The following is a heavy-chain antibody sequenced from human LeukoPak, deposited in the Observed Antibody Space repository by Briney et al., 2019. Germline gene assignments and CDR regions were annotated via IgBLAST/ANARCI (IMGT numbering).Heavy chain of an antibody. Sequence: SQTLSLTCAISGDSVSSNNAAWNWIRQSPSRGLEWLGRTYYRSKWYNEYAESVKSRVTVYAVTSKNQFSLQLRSMTPEDTAVYYCARGVTTDTSGYDYHGMDVWGQGTTVTVSS. D-gene: IGHD4-11*01. CDR3: ARGVTTDTSGYDYHGMDV. CDR1: GDSVSSNNAA. V-gene: IGHV6-1*01. CDR2: TYYRSKWYN. J-gene: IGHJ6*02.